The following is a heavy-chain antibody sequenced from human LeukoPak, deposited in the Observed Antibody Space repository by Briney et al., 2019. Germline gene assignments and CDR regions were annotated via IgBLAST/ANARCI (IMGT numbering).Heavy chain of an antibody. V-gene: IGHV4-59*01. J-gene: IGHJ4*02. CDR3: ARGVGAATSLLH. CDR2: ISYSGST. CDR1: GGSISNYY. D-gene: IGHD2-15*01. Sequence: SETLSLTCTVSGGSISNYYWSWIRQPPGKGLEWIGYISYSGSTNYNPSLKSRATISLDTFKSQFSLNLSSVTAADTAVYYCARGVGAATSLLHWGQGTLVTVSS.